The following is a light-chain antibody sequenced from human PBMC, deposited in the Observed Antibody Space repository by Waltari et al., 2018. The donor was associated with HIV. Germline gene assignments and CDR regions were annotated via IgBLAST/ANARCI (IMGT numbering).Light chain of an antibody. CDR1: SSNIGNDN. J-gene: IGLJ1*01. Sequence: QSVLTQPPSASGTPGQTVTISSSGGSSNIGNDNVYWYQQLPGMTPKLLIYKNYQRPSGVPDRFAGSKSGTSASLAISGLRSEDEADYYCVGWDGSLSGYVFGAGTKVTVL. V-gene: IGLV1-47*01. CDR2: KNY. CDR3: VGWDGSLSGYV.